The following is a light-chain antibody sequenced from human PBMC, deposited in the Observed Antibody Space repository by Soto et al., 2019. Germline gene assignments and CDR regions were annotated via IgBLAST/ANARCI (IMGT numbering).Light chain of an antibody. V-gene: IGKV1-5*03. J-gene: IGKJ1*01. CDR1: ESIYSW. CDR3: QESNTNSRT. CDR2: KTS. Sequence: IQMTQSPSTLSASVGDTVTITCRASESIYSWLAWYKQIPGKAPQLLMYKTSTLQRGVPSRFSGSGSGAEYTLTIGSLQPDDFATYYCQESNTNSRTFGQGTRVENK.